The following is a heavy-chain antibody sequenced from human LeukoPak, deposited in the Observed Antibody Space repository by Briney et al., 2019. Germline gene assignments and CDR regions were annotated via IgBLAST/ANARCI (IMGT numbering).Heavy chain of an antibody. CDR3: TRGETSDPWELQGYYFDY. CDR1: GFTFGDYA. D-gene: IGHD1-26*01. V-gene: IGHV3-49*03. Sequence: PGGSLRLSCTASGFTFGDYAMSWFRQAPGKGLEWVGFIRSKAYGGTTEYAASVKGRFTISRDDSKSIAYLQMNSLKTEDTAVYYCTRGETSDPWELQGYYFDYWGQGTLVTVSS. J-gene: IGHJ4*02. CDR2: IRSKAYGGTT.